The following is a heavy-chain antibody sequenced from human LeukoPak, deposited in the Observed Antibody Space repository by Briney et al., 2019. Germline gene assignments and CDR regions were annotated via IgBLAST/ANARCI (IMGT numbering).Heavy chain of an antibody. CDR2: INPNGGNT. Sequence: ASVKVSCKASGYTFTSYDINWVRQATGQGLEWMGWINPNGGNTGYAQKFQGRVTMTRNTSISTANMELSSLRSEDTAVYYCARGLARTSMVTRGGVRFDYWGQGTLVTVSS. D-gene: IGHD5-18*01. CDR1: GYTFTSYD. J-gene: IGHJ4*02. CDR3: ARGLARTSMVTRGGVRFDY. V-gene: IGHV1-8*01.